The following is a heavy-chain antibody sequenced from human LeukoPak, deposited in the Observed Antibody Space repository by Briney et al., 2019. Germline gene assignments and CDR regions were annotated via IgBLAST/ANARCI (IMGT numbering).Heavy chain of an antibody. D-gene: IGHD3-10*01. J-gene: IGHJ4*02. Sequence: GGSLRPSCAASGFTFSSYGMHWVRQAPGKGLEWVAVISYDGSNKYYADSVKGRFTISRDNSKNTLYLQMNSLRAEDTAVYYCAKDGRLWFGEYFDYWGQGTLVTVSS. CDR2: ISYDGSNK. CDR3: AKDGRLWFGEYFDY. CDR1: GFTFSSYG. V-gene: IGHV3-30*18.